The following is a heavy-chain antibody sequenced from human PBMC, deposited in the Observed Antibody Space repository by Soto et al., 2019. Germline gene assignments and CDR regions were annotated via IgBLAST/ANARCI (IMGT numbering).Heavy chain of an antibody. CDR1: GGTFSSYA. CDR3: ARGDTAMGPFDY. Sequence: SVKVSCKASGGTFSSYAISWVRQAPGQGLEWMGGIIPIFGTANYAQKFQGRVTITADESTSTAYMGLSSLRSEDTAVYYCARGDTAMGPFDYWGQGTLVTVSS. D-gene: IGHD5-18*01. V-gene: IGHV1-69*13. J-gene: IGHJ4*02. CDR2: IIPIFGTA.